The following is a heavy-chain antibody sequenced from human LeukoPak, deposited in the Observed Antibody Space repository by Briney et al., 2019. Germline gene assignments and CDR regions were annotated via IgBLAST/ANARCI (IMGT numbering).Heavy chain of an antibody. V-gene: IGHV3-30*02. Sequence: PAGSLRLSCAASGFTFSSYGMHWIRQAPGKGLEWVAFIRYDGSNKYYADSVKGRSTISSDTTKKTLYLLMNSLRAEDTADYYCAKDGGDYYYRGQGTLVTVSS. CDR3: AKDGGDYYY. D-gene: IGHD4-17*01. J-gene: IGHJ4*02. CDR1: GFTFSSYG. CDR2: IRYDGSNK.